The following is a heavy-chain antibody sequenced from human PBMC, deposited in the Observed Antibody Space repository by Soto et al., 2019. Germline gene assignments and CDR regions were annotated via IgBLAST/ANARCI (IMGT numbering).Heavy chain of an antibody. CDR3: ARTSSTSFIYLDY. CDR2: IYYSGST. V-gene: IGHV4-59*08. J-gene: IGHJ4*02. CDR1: GGSISSYY. D-gene: IGHD2-2*01. Sequence: SETLSLTCTVSGGSISSYYWSWIRQPPGKGLEWIGYIYYSGSTNYNPSLKSRVTISVDTSKNQFSLKLSSVTAADTAVYYCARTSSTSFIYLDYWGQGTLVTVSS.